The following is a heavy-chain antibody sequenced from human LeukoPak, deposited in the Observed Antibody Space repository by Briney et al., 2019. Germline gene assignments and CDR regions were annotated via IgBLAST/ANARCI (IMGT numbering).Heavy chain of an antibody. CDR3: ARDRAAGTLDY. D-gene: IGHD6-13*01. CDR1: GYTFSNSA. Sequence: GASVKVSCKASGYTFSNSAISWVRQAPGQGLEWMGWISDYNGNTNYAQKLQGRVTMTTDTSTSTAYMELRSLRSDDTAVYYCARDRAAGTLDYWGQGTLVTVSS. J-gene: IGHJ4*02. CDR2: ISDYNGNT. V-gene: IGHV1-18*01.